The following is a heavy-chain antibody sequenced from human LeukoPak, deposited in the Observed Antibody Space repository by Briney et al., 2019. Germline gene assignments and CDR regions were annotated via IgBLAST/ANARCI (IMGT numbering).Heavy chain of an antibody. CDR1: GGSFSAYY. J-gene: IGHJ1*01. V-gene: IGHV4-34*01. D-gene: IGHD1-26*01. CDR2: INHSGRA. CDR3: ARGGGTGTYGAEYFQH. Sequence: SETLSLTCGVYGGSFSAYYWSWIRQPPGKGLEWIGDINHSGRANYNPSLKSRVNISVDTSRNQFSQRLRSVSAADTAVYFCARGGGTGTYGAEYFQHWGQGTLVIVSS.